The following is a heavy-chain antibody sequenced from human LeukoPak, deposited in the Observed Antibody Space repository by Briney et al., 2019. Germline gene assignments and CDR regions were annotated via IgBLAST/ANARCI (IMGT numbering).Heavy chain of an antibody. Sequence: GGSLRLSCTVSGFTVSSNSMSWVRQAPGKGLEWVSFIYSDNTHYSDSVKGRFTISRDNSKNTLYLQMNSLRAEDTAVYYCAKVGRTAENYYYYMDVWGKGTTVTVSS. J-gene: IGHJ6*03. V-gene: IGHV3-53*01. CDR1: GFTVSSNS. CDR3: AKVGRTAENYYYYMDV. CDR2: IYSDNT. D-gene: IGHD2-2*01.